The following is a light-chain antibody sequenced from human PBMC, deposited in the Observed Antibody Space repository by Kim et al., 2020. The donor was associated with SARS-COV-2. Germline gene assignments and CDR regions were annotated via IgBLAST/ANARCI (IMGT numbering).Light chain of an antibody. CDR2: TNN. Sequence: QAVVSQPPSASGTPGQRVTISCSGSRSNIGSNSVNWYQQLPGTAPKLLINTNNQRPSGVPDRFSGSRSGTSASLAISGLQSEDEADYYCAAWDDSLNGPVFGGGTQLTVL. CDR1: RSNIGSNS. V-gene: IGLV1-44*01. J-gene: IGLJ3*02. CDR3: AAWDDSLNGPV.